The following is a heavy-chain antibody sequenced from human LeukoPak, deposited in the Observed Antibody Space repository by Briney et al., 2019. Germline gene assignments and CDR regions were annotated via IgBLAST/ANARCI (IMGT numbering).Heavy chain of an antibody. V-gene: IGHV3-7*01. Sequence: PGGSLRLSCRVSGTKFTSAWMSWVRQAQGKGLEWVATIRSDESYKHYVDSVRGRFTISRDNAKNSLYLEMSALRVEDTAVYYCADLGYTDCGQGTLVTVSS. J-gene: IGHJ4*02. D-gene: IGHD5-18*01. CDR1: GTKFTSAW. CDR3: ADLGYTD. CDR2: IRSDESYK.